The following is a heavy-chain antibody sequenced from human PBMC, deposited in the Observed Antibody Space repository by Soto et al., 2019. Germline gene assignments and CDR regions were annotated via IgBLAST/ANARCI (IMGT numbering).Heavy chain of an antibody. D-gene: IGHD2-21*02. J-gene: IGHJ6*02. CDR2: ISGSGGST. V-gene: IGHV3-23*01. CDR3: ARDEPIVVVTATDYYYYGMDV. CDR1: GFTFSSYA. Sequence: GGSLRLSCAASGFTFSSYAMSWVRQAPGKGLEWVSAISGSGGSTYYADSVRGRFTISRDNSKNTLYLQMNSLRAEDTAVYYCARDEPIVVVTATDYYYYGMDVWGQGTTVTVSS.